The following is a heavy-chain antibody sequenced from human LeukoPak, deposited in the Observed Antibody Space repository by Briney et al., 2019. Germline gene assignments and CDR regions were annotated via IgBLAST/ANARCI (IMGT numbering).Heavy chain of an antibody. V-gene: IGHV4-59*01. D-gene: IGHD3-10*01. J-gene: IGHJ6*02. CDR2: IYYSGST. CDR1: GGSISSYY. Sequence: PSEALSLTCTVSGGSISSYYWSWIRQPPGKGLEWIGYIYYSGSTNYNPSLKSRVTISVDTSKNQFSLKLSSVTAADTAVYYCAGSGNYYYGMDVWGQGTTVTVSS. CDR3: AGSGNYYYGMDV.